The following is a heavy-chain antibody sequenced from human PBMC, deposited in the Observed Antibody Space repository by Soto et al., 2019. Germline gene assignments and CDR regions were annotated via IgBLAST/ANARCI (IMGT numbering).Heavy chain of an antibody. CDR1: GFTFSDYY. J-gene: IGHJ4*02. CDR2: ISSSGSTI. Sequence: GGSLRLSCAASGFTFSDYYMSWIRQAPGKGLEWVSYISSSGSTIYYADSVKGRLTISRDNAKNSLYLQMNSLRAEDTAVYYCARIKGYCSGGSCYRYFDYWGQGTLVTVSS. D-gene: IGHD2-15*01. CDR3: ARIKGYCSGGSCYRYFDY. V-gene: IGHV3-11*01.